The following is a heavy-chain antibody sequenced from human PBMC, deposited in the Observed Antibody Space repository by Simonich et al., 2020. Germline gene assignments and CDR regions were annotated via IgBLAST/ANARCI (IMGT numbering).Heavy chain of an antibody. CDR1: GGSISSYY. CDR2: IYYSGSA. V-gene: IGHV4-59*08. Sequence: QVQLQESGPGLVKPSETLSLTCTVSGGSISSYYWSWIRQPPGKGLGWIGYIYYSGSANYNPSLKSRVTISVDTSKNQFSLKLSSVTAADTAVYYCARQEYSSSSFDYWGQGTLVTVSS. D-gene: IGHD6-6*01. J-gene: IGHJ4*02. CDR3: ARQEYSSSSFDY.